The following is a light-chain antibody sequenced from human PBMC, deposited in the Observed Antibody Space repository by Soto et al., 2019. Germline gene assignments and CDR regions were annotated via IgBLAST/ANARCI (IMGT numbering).Light chain of an antibody. J-gene: IGKJ5*01. Sequence: ILLTQSPGTLSLSPGERATLSCTASQSVSSDSLAWYQQKPGQAPRLLIYGASNRAAGIPDRFSGSGSGTDFTLTVSSLEAEDFALYYCQQRSNWPPTFGQGTRLEIK. CDR3: QQRSNWPPT. V-gene: IGKV3D-20*02. CDR1: QSVSSD. CDR2: GAS.